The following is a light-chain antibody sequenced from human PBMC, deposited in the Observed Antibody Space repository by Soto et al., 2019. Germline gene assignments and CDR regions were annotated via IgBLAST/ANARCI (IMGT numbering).Light chain of an antibody. CDR1: SSHIGSSNL. V-gene: IGLV2-14*02. CDR2: EGN. CDR3: QSYDSSNVV. J-gene: IGLJ2*01. Sequence: QSALTQPASVSGSPGQSITISCTASSSHIGSSNLVSWYQHHSGKAPKLIIYEGNKRPSGVSNRFSGSKSGKTASLTISGLQAEDEADYYCQSYDSSNVVFGGGTKLTVL.